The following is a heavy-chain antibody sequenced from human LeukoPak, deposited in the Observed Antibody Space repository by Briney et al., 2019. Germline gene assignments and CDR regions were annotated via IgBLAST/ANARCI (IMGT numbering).Heavy chain of an antibody. V-gene: IGHV3-21*01. CDR2: ISSSNSYI. CDR3: ARGSSGWYYFDY. D-gene: IGHD6-19*01. J-gene: IGHJ4*02. CDR1: GFTFSSYS. Sequence: GGSVRQSCADSGFTFSSYSMNWVRPAAGKGLDWVSSISSSNSYIYYADSVKGRFTISRDNAKNSLYLQMNSLRAEDTAVYYCARGSSGWYYFDYWGQGTLVTVCS.